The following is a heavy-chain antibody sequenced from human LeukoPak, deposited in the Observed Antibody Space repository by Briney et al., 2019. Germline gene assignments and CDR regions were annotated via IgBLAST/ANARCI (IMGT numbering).Heavy chain of an antibody. CDR2: INPSGGST. D-gene: IGHD5-18*01. CDR3: ARDTGHTAFDY. J-gene: IGHJ4*02. V-gene: IGHV1-46*01. CDR1: GGTFSSYA. Sequence: GASVKVSCKASGGTFSSYAISWVRQAPGQGLEWMGIINPSGGSTSYAQKFQGRVTMTRDTSTSTVYMELSSLRSGDTAVYYCARDTGHTAFDYWGQGTLVTVSS.